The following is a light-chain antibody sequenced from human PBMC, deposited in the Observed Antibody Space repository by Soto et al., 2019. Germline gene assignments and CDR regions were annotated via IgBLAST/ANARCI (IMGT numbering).Light chain of an antibody. CDR3: MQALQTPPT. J-gene: IGKJ2*01. CDR2: LGS. V-gene: IGKV2-28*01. Sequence: DIVMTQSPLSLPVTPGEPASISCRSSQSLLHSNGYNYLDWYLQKPGQSPQLLIYLGSNRASGVPDRFGGRGSGTVFTLKISRVEAEDVGVYYCMQALQTPPTFGQGTKLEIK. CDR1: QSLLHSNGYNY.